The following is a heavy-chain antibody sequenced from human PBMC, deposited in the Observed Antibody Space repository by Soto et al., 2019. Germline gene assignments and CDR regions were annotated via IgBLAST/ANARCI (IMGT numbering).Heavy chain of an antibody. CDR2: IYYSGST. J-gene: IGHJ4*02. Sequence: SETLSLTCTVSGGSISSGGYYWSWIRQHPGKGLEWIGYIYYSGSTYYNPSLKSRVTISVDTSKNQFSLKLSSVTAADTAVYYCAGLGQQDRLNYYDSSGYYYVGYWGQGTLVTVSS. CDR1: GGSISSGGYY. CDR3: AGLGQQDRLNYYDSSGYYYVGY. D-gene: IGHD3-22*01. V-gene: IGHV4-31*03.